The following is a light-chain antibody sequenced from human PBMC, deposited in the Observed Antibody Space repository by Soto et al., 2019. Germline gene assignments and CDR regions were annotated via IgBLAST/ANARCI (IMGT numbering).Light chain of an antibody. V-gene: IGLV1-44*01. CDR2: SND. Sequence: QSVLAQPPSASGTPGQRVSISCSGSSSNIGTSSVNWYQHVPGAAPQLLIYSNDQRPLEVPDRFSGSKSGTSASLAISGLRSDGEGDYYCAAWDDSLNGWVFGGGTKLTVL. J-gene: IGLJ3*02. CDR3: AAWDDSLNGWV. CDR1: SSNIGTSS.